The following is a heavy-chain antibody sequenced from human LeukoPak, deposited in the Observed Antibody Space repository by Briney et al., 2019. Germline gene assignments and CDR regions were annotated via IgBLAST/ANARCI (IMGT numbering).Heavy chain of an antibody. CDR2: IQYDGTNK. V-gene: IGHV3-30*02. CDR3: AKDRACSPGGCLNNWYDP. J-gene: IGHJ5*02. D-gene: IGHD2-15*01. Sequence: GGSLRLSCAASGFTFTKYGMHWARQAPGKGLEWVAFIQYDGTNKYYTDSVKGRFTISRDNSRNTLYLQMKSLRAEDTAVYYCAKDRACSPGGCLNNWYDPWGRGTLVTVSS. CDR1: GFTFTKYG.